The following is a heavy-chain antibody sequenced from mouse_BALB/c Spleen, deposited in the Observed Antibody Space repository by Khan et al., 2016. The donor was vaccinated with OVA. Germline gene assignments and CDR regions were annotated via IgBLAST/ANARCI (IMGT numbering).Heavy chain of an antibody. CDR3: TRSGYGSFAY. J-gene: IGHJ3*01. CDR2: INPNNGGT. V-gene: IGHV1S81*02. D-gene: IGHD2-2*01. Sequence: QVQLQQPGAELVKPGASVKLSCKASGYTFTSYYMYWVKQRPGQGLEWFGEINPNNGGTNFNEKFKTKATLTVDKSSSTAYMQLSSLTSEDSAVYYCTRSGYGSFAYWGQGTLVTVSA. CDR1: GYTFTSYY.